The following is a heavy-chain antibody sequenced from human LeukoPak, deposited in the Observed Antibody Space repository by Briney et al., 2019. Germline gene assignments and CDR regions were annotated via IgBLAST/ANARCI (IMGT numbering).Heavy chain of an antibody. CDR2: MSSSSKTI. J-gene: IGHJ4*02. CDR1: GFTFSSYS. V-gene: IGHV3-48*04. CDR3: ARAGSEWFGELLQPGIDY. D-gene: IGHD3-10*01. Sequence: KPGGSLRLSCAASGFTFSSYSMNWVRQAPGKGLEWVSYMSSSSKTIYYADSVKGRFTISRDNAKNSLYLQMNSLRAEDTAVYYCARAGSEWFGELLQPGIDYWGQGTLVTVSS.